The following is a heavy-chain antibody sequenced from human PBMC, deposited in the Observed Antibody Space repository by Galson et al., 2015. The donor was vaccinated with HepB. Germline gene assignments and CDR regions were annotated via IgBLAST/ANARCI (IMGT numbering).Heavy chain of an antibody. CDR2: ISSSSSYI. Sequence: SLRLSCAASGFTFSSYSMNWVRQAPGKGLEWVSSISSSSSYIYYADSVKGRFTISRDNAKNSLYLQMNSLRAEDTAVYYCARAGGYDILTGYSPWLDYWGQGTLVTVSS. CDR3: ARAGGYDILTGYSPWLDY. D-gene: IGHD3-9*01. CDR1: GFTFSSYS. J-gene: IGHJ4*02. V-gene: IGHV3-21*01.